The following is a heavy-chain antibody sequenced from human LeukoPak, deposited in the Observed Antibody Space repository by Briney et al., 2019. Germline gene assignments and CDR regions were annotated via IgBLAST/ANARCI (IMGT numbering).Heavy chain of an antibody. D-gene: IGHD2-8*01. CDR2: IKQDDSEI. CDR1: GFTFSTYW. V-gene: IGHV3-7*01. CDR3: ARDNNGPDY. J-gene: IGHJ4*02. Sequence: EGSLSLSCAASGFTFSTYWMTWVRQAPGKGLEWVANIKQDDSEIYYVDSVKGRFTIYRDNAKNSLYLQMNSLRAEDTAVYYCARDNNGPDYWGQDTPVTLSS.